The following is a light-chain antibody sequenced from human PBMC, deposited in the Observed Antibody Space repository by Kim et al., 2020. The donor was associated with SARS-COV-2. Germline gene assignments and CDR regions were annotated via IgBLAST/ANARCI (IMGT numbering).Light chain of an antibody. V-gene: IGLV3-1*01. Sequence: SYELIQPPSVSVSPGQTASISCSGYNLENKYTSWYQQKPGQSPVLVIYADTERPSGIPWRFSVSRSGSTATLTITGTQVVDEADYYCLVWDNGVRVFGGGTRVTVL. CDR3: LVWDNGVRV. CDR2: ADT. CDR1: NLENKY. J-gene: IGLJ3*02.